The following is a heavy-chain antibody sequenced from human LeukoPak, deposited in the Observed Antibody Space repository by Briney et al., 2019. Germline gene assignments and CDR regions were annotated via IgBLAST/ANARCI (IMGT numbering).Heavy chain of an antibody. Sequence: PGGSLRLSCAASGFTFSNAWMNWVRQAPGKGLEWVGRIKTKPDGGPTVYAVPVRGRFTISRDDSKKTLFLQIDSLKTEDTAVYYRTTRVVTTNDFWGQGTLVTVSS. D-gene: IGHD2-21*02. CDR2: IKTKPDGGPT. CDR1: GFTFSNAW. J-gene: IGHJ4*02. CDR3: TTRVVTTNDF. V-gene: IGHV3-15*07.